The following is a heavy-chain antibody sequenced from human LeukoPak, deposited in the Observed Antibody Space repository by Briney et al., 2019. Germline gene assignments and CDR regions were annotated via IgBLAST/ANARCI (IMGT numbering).Heavy chain of an antibody. CDR1: GFTFSNVW. D-gene: IGHD6-19*01. CDR3: AKKAQAKQWLYYFDY. J-gene: IGHJ4*02. CDR2: ISGSGGST. V-gene: IGHV3-23*01. Sequence: GGSLRLSCAASGFTFSNVWMSWVRQAPGKGLEWVSAISGSGGSTYYADSVKGRFTISRDNSKNTLYLQMNSLRAEDTAVYYCAKKAQAKQWLYYFDYWGQGTLVTVSS.